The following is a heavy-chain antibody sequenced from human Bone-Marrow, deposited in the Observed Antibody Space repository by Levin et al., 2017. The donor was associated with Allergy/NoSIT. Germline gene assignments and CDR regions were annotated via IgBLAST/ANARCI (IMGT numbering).Heavy chain of an antibody. J-gene: IGHJ5*02. D-gene: IGHD2-2*01. CDR3: ARVGCSSTSCYVGNWFDP. CDR1: DYTFNSYA. CDR2: INTYNGNT. V-gene: IGHV1-18*01. Sequence: GESLKISCKASDYTFNSYALSWVRQAPGQGLEWLAWINTYNGNTNYAQKFQGRVTLTTDTSTNTAYMELRSLRSDDTAVYYCARVGCSSTSCYVGNWFDPWGQGTLVTVSS.